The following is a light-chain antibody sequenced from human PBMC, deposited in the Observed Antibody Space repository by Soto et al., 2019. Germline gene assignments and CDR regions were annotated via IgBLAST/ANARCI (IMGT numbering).Light chain of an antibody. CDR1: QSITGS. Sequence: EIVLTQSPGISYLSPGERASLSCRASQSITGSFLAWYQQKPGQAPRLLMHGASTRATGFPARFSDSESGTDFTLTISSLKYEDFAVYYCQQYNNWPWTFGQGTKVDIK. CDR2: GAS. CDR3: QQYNNWPWT. V-gene: IGKV3-15*01. J-gene: IGKJ1*01.